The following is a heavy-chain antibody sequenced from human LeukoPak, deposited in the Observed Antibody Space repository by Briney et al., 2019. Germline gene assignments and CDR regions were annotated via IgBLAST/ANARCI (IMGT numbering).Heavy chain of an antibody. Sequence: PGGSLRLSCAVSGFTVSGNYMSWVRQAPGKGLEWVSLIYSGGTTYYADSVKGRFTISRDNSKNTLYLQMNSLRAEDTAVYYCAKDTFYGDYFAVGYWGQGTLVTVSS. CDR2: IYSGGTT. D-gene: IGHD4-17*01. J-gene: IGHJ4*02. CDR1: GFTVSGNY. CDR3: AKDTFYGDYFAVGY. V-gene: IGHV3-53*01.